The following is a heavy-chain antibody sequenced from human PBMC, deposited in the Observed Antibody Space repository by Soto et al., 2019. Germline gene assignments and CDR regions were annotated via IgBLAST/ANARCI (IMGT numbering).Heavy chain of an antibody. V-gene: IGHV1-18*01. Sequence: ASVKVSCKGSGYTFTSHGISWVRQAPGQGLEWMGWISAYNGNTNYAQKLQGRVTMTTDTSTSTAYMELRSLRSDDTAVYYCAGSKQWLVPDAFDIWAQGQWSPSPQ. D-gene: IGHD6-19*01. J-gene: IGHJ3*02. CDR2: ISAYNGNT. CDR1: GYTFTSHG. CDR3: AGSKQWLVPDAFDI.